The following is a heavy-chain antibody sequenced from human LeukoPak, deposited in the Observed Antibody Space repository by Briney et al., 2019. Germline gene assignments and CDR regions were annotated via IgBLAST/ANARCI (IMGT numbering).Heavy chain of an antibody. CDR3: ASRDGWSGSYHGFDP. J-gene: IGHJ5*02. CDR2: INHSGST. V-gene: IGHV4-34*01. Sequence: SETLSLTCAVYGGSFSGYYWSWIHQPPGKGLEWIGEINHSGSTNYNPSLKSRVTISVDTSKNQFSLKLSSVTAADTAVCYCASRDGWSGSYHGFDPWGQGTLVTVSS. CDR1: GGSFSGYY. D-gene: IGHD1-26*01.